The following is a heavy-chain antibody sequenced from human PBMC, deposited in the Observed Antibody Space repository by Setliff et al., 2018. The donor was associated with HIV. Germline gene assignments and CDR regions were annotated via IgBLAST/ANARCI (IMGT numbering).Heavy chain of an antibody. CDR3: ARVEGYCDGVSCYSDYYGMDV. CDR2: INPNSGGT. D-gene: IGHD2-15*01. J-gene: IGHJ6*02. Sequence: ASVKVSCKASGFSFNAFYMHWVRQAPGQGLEYMGWINPNSGGTYYAQKFQGWVTMSSDSSISTAYMELSRLKSDDTAVYYCARVEGYCDGVSCYSDYYGMDVWGQGTTVTVSS. CDR1: GFSFNAFY. V-gene: IGHV1-2*04.